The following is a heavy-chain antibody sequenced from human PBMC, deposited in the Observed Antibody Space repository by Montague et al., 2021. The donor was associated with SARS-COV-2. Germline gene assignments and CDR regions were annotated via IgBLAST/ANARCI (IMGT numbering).Heavy chain of an antibody. CDR2: TYYRSKWDS. Sequence: CAISGDSVSSKSVAWNWIRQPPSRGLEWLGRTYYRSKWDSDYAESVKXXLVITPDTSKNQVSLQLNSVIPEDTAVYFCASSGITLTGLDAFDIWGQGTMVTVSS. J-gene: IGHJ3*02. V-gene: IGHV6-1*01. CDR3: ASSGITLTGLDAFDI. CDR1: GDSVSSKSVA. D-gene: IGHD3-9*01.